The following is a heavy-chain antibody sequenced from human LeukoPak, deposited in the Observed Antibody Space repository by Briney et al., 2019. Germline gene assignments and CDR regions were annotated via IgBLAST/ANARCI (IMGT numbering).Heavy chain of an antibody. D-gene: IGHD4-17*01. J-gene: IGHJ3*02. CDR2: IRYDGSNK. Sequence: GGSLRLSCAASGFTFSSYGMHWVRQAPGKGLEWVAFIRYDGSNKYYADSVKGRFTISRDNSKNTLYLQMNSLRAEDTAVYYCAKDLTTVTTQQIWGQGIMVTVSS. CDR3: AKDLTTVTTQQI. CDR1: GFTFSSYG. V-gene: IGHV3-30*02.